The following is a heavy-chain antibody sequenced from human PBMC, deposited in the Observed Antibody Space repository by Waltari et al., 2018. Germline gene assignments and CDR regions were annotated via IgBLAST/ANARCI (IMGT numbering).Heavy chain of an antibody. V-gene: IGHV1-69*05. J-gene: IGHJ2*01. D-gene: IGHD4-17*01. CDR2: FIPFFDTT. CDR3: ATPTTVNWYFDL. Sequence: QLQLVQSGAEVKKPGSSVKVSCKASGGTFSNYAVSWVRQAPGQGLEWMGGFIPFFDTTNYAQKFQGRVTITTDESATTAYRELSSLRSEDTAVYYCATPTTVNWYFDLWGRGTLVTVSS. CDR1: GGTFSNYA.